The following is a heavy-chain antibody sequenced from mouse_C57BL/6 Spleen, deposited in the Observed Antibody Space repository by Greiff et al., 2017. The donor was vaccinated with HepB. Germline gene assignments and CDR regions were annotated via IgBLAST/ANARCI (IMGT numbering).Heavy chain of an antibody. D-gene: IGHD4-1*01. CDR1: GYSFTGYY. V-gene: IGHV1-42*01. CDR2: INPSTGGT. J-gene: IGHJ4*01. CDR3: ARYPGTDYYAMDY. Sequence: EVQLQQSGPELVKPGASVKISCKASGYSFTGYYMNWVKQSPEKSLEWIGEINPSTGGTTYNQKFKAKATLTVDKSSSTAYMQLKSLTSEDSAVYYCARYPGTDYYAMDYWGQRTSVTVSS.